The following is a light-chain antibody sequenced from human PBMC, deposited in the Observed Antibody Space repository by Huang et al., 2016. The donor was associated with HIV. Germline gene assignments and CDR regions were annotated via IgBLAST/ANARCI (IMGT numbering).Light chain of an antibody. J-gene: IGKJ4*01. CDR2: TAS. Sequence: DIEMTQSPSSLSASVGDRVTITCRASQSISRYLHWYQQKPGKAPKLLIHTASSLQSGVPSRFSGSGSGTDFTLTISSLQPDDFATYYCQQSYRAPALTCGGGSKVEIK. V-gene: IGKV1-39*01. CDR3: QQSYRAPALT. CDR1: QSISRY.